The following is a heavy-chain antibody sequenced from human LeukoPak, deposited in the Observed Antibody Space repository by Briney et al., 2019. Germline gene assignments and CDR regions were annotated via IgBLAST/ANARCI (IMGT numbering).Heavy chain of an antibody. CDR2: IYADFDST. CDR3: AKDSFGILTGYYGASCMDV. J-gene: IGHJ6*02. CDR1: GFTVSGDY. D-gene: IGHD3-9*01. V-gene: IGHV3-53*01. Sequence: PGGSLRLSCAVSGFTVSGDYMSWVRQAPGKGLEWVSVIYADFDSTDYADSVKGRFTISRDNSKNTLYLQMNSLRAEDTAVYYCAKDSFGILTGYYGASCMDVWGQGTTVTVSS.